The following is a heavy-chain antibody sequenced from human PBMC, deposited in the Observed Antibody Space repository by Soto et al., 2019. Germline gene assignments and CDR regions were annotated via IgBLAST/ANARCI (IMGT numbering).Heavy chain of an antibody. V-gene: IGHV1-2*04. J-gene: IGHJ4*02. CDR1: GYTFTGYY. Sequence: ASVKVSCKASGYTFTGYYMHWVRQAPGQGLEWMGWINPNSGGTNYAQKFQGWVTMTRDTSISTAYMELSRLRSDDTAVYYCARGLRYSSRTYDYWGQGTLVTVSS. CDR3: ARGLRYSSRTYDY. CDR2: INPNSGGT. D-gene: IGHD6-13*01.